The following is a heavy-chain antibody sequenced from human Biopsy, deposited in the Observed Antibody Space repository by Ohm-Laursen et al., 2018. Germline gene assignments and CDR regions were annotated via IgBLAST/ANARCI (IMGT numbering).Heavy chain of an antibody. CDR3: ARAGVGSDGTDSYYYGMDV. CDR1: GNTFATYH. D-gene: IGHD5-24*01. V-gene: IGHV1-46*01. CDR2: ISPSGATT. J-gene: IGHJ6*02. Sequence: ASVKVSCKSSGNTFATYHIHWVRQAPGQGLEWMGVISPSGATTSFSQKYQGRITMTRDTSTGTVYMDLNSLGSEDTAVYYCARAGVGSDGTDSYYYGMDVWGPGTTVTVSS.